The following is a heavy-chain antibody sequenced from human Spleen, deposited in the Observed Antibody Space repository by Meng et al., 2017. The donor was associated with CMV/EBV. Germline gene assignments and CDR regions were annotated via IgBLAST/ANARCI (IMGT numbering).Heavy chain of an antibody. J-gene: IGHJ4*02. CDR3: AREDYSNPDY. D-gene: IGHD4-11*01. Sequence: GESLKISCAASGFTFSSYGMHWVRQTPGKGLEWVSYISTSGSTKHYADSVKGRFTISRDNAKNSLFLQMNSLRAEDTAVYYCAREDYSNPDYWGQGTLVTVSS. V-gene: IGHV3-48*04. CDR1: GFTFSSYG. CDR2: ISTSGSTK.